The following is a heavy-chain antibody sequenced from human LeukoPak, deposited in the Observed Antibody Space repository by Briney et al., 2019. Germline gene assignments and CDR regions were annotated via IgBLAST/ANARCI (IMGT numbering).Heavy chain of an antibody. CDR3: ARWDYVWGSYRHGYDY. D-gene: IGHD3-16*02. J-gene: IGHJ4*02. Sequence: GGSLRLSCAASGFTFSTYWMHWVRQAPGEGLMWVSRINSDGSSTIYADSVKGRFTISRDNSKNTLYLQMNGLRAEDTAVYYCARWDYVWGSYRHGYDYWGQGTLVTVSS. CDR1: GFTFSTYW. CDR2: INSDGSST. V-gene: IGHV3-74*01.